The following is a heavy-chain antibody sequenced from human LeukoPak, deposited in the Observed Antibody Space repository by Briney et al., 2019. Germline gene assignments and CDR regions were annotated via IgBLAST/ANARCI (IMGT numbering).Heavy chain of an antibody. J-gene: IGHJ4*02. Sequence: GRSLRLSCAASGFTFSSYSMNWVRQAPGKGLEWVSSISSSSSYIYYADSVKGRFTISRDNAKNSLYLQMNSLRAEDTAVYYCAREGDYYDSSGYYRYYFDYWGQGTLVTVSS. CDR2: ISSSSSYI. CDR3: AREGDYYDSSGYYRYYFDY. V-gene: IGHV3-21*01. CDR1: GFTFSSYS. D-gene: IGHD3-22*01.